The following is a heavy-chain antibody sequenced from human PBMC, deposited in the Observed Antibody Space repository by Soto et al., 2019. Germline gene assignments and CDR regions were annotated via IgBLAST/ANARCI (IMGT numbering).Heavy chain of an antibody. D-gene: IGHD3-9*01. Sequence: ASVKVSCKASGYTFTSYGISWVRQAPGQGLEWMGWISAYNGNTNYAQKLQGRVTMTTDTSTSTAYMELSSLRSEDTAVYYCATRSLYYDILTGPKNWFDPWGQGTLVTVSS. J-gene: IGHJ5*02. V-gene: IGHV1-18*01. CDR1: GYTFTSYG. CDR2: ISAYNGNT. CDR3: ATRSLYYDILTGPKNWFDP.